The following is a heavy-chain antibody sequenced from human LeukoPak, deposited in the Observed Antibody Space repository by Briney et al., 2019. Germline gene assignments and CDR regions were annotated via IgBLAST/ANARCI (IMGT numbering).Heavy chain of an antibody. D-gene: IGHD3-22*01. J-gene: IGHJ4*02. CDR1: GFTVEDYA. Sequence: GGSLRLSCAASGFTVEDYAMHWVRQTPGKGLEWVSLISGDGGSTSYADSVKGRFTISRDNSKNSLYLQMNSLRTEDTAFYYCAKDNWRRYYYNFNFWGQGTLVTVSS. V-gene: IGHV3-43*02. CDR3: AKDNWRRYYYNFNF. CDR2: ISGDGGST.